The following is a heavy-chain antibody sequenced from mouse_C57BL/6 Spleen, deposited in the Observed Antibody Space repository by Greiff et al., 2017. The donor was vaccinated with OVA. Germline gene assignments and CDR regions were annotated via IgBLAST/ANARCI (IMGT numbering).Heavy chain of an antibody. J-gene: IGHJ4*01. Sequence: VKLMESGPELVKPGASVKISCKASGYAFSSSWMNWVKQRPGKGLEWIGRIYPGDGDTNYNGKFKGKATLTADKSSSTAYMQLSSLTSEDSAVYFCAREFITTVPYAMDYWGQGTSVTVSS. V-gene: IGHV1-82*01. CDR2: IYPGDGDT. CDR3: AREFITTVPYAMDY. CDR1: GYAFSSSW. D-gene: IGHD1-1*01.